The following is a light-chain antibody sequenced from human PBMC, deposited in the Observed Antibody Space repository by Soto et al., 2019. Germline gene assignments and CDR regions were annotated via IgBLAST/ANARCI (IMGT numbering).Light chain of an antibody. CDR3: QQYGSSPRFT. Sequence: EIVLXQXPXXLSLSPGERATLSCRASQSVSSSYLAWYQQKPGQAPRLLIYGASSRATGIPDRFSGSGSGTDFTLTISRLEPEDFAVYYCQQYGSSPRFTFGPGTKVDIK. CDR1: QSVSSSY. V-gene: IGKV3-20*01. CDR2: GAS. J-gene: IGKJ3*01.